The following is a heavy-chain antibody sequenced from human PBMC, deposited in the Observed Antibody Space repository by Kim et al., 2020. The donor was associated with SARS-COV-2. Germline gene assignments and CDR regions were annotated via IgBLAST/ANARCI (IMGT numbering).Heavy chain of an antibody. J-gene: IGHJ6*02. D-gene: IGHD3-22*01. Sequence: SETLSLTCTVSGGSVSSGSYYWSWIRQPPGKGLEWIGYIYYSGSTNYNPSLKSRVTISVDTSKNQFSLKLSSVTAADTAVYYCARDVTPGSSGPVTNPGLTYYYGMDVWGQGTTVTVSS. V-gene: IGHV4-61*01. CDR1: GGSVSSGSYY. CDR3: ARDVTPGSSGPVTNPGLTYYYGMDV. CDR2: IYYSGST.